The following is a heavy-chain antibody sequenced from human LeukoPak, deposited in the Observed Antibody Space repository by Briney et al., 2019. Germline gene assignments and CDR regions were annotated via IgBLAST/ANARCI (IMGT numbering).Heavy chain of an antibody. V-gene: IGHV4-59*01. CDR3: ARSHPLGSNNDYYTPVDY. CDR1: GVSISNYY. J-gene: IGHJ4*02. Sequence: SGSLCLTCTASGVSISNYYLSWVRQPPGKRLEWVAVLYYGGDTNYNPSLKSRVTISVDTSKNQFSLSLSSVTAADTAVYYCARSHPLGSNNDYYTPVDYWGQGTLVTVSS. CDR2: LYYGGDT. D-gene: IGHD3-3*01.